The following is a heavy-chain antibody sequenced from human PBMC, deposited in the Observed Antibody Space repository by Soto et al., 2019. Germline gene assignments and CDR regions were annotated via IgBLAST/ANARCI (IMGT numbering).Heavy chain of an antibody. J-gene: IGHJ3*02. V-gene: IGHV3-21*01. CDR1: GFTFSSYS. CDR3: ASFKYYYDSSGYFHDAFDI. D-gene: IGHD3-22*01. CDR2: ISSSSSYI. Sequence: GGSLRLSCAASGFTFSSYSMNWVRQAPGKGLEWVSSISSSSSYIYYADSMKGRFTISRDNAKNSLYLQMNGLRAEDTAVYYCASFKYYYDSSGYFHDAFDIWGQGTMVTVSS.